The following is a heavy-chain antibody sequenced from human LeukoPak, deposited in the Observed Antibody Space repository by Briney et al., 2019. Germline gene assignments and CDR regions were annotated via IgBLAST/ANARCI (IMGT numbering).Heavy chain of an antibody. D-gene: IGHD4-17*01. J-gene: IGHJ5*02. Sequence: GGSLRLSCAASGFTFDSSAMSWVRQAPGKGLEWVSVITGSGGSTYYADSVKGRFTISRDTSNNTLYLQMNSLRADDTAVYYCVKLTTTWGQGTLVTVSP. V-gene: IGHV3-23*01. CDR1: GFTFDSSA. CDR3: VKLTTT. CDR2: ITGSGGST.